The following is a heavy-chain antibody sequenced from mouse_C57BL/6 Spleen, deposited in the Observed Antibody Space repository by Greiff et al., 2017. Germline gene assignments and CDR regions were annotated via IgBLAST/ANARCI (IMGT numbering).Heavy chain of an antibody. D-gene: IGHD1-1*01. CDR3: ARDLTTVVATGYFDV. CDR1: GFTFSSYA. J-gene: IGHJ1*03. V-gene: IGHV5-4*01. CDR2: ISDGGSYT. Sequence: EVKLMESGGGLVKPGGSLKLSCAASGFTFSSYAMSWVRQTPEKRLEWVATISDGGSYTYYPDNVKGRFTISRDNAKNNLYLQMSHLKSEDTAMYYCARDLTTVVATGYFDVWGTGTTVTVSS.